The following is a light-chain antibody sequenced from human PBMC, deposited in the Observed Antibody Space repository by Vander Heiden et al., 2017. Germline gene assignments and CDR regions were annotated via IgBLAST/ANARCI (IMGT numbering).Light chain of an antibody. J-gene: IGLJ1*01. Sequence: ISCSGSSSNIGNNYVSWYQQSTGTAPKLLIYENNKRPSGIPDRFSGSKSGTSATLGTTGLQTGEEADYYCGTGDSSLSAYVFGTGTKVTVL. CDR2: ENN. CDR1: SSNIGNNY. V-gene: IGLV1-51*02. CDR3: GTGDSSLSAYV.